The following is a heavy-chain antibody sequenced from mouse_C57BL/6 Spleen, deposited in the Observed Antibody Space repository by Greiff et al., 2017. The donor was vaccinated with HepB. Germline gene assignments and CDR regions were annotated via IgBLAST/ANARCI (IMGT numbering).Heavy chain of an antibody. CDR2: INPYNGGT. V-gene: IGHV1-19*01. Sequence: VQLQQSGPVLVKPGASVKMSCKASGYTFTDYYMNWVKQSHGKSLEWIGVINPYNGGTSYNQKFKGKATLTVDKSSSTAYMELNSLTSEDSAVYYCARRDSYFDYWGQGTTLTVSS. CDR1: GYTFTDYY. CDR3: ARRDSYFDY. D-gene: IGHD3-3*01. J-gene: IGHJ2*01.